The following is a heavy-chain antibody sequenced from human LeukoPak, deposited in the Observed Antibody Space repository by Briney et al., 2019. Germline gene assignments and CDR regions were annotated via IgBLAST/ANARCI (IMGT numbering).Heavy chain of an antibody. CDR3: ARVDSWDDLWFGEFRSTPKRYYYGMDV. D-gene: IGHD3-10*01. CDR1: GFTFSSYS. Sequence: GGSLRLSCAASGFTFSSYSMNWVRQAPGKGLEWVSYISSSSSTIYYADSVKGRFTIFRDNAKNSLYLQMNSLRAEDTAVYYCARVDSWDDLWFGEFRSTPKRYYYGMDVWGQGTTVTVSS. V-gene: IGHV3-48*01. CDR2: ISSSSSTI. J-gene: IGHJ6*02.